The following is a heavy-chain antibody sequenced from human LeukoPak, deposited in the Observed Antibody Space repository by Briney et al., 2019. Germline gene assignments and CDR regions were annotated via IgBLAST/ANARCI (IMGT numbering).Heavy chain of an antibody. J-gene: IGHJ4*02. CDR2: ISSSSTTI. Sequence: GGSLRLSCAASGFTFSSYGMTWVRQAPGKGLEWVSYISSSSTTIYYADSVKGRFTISRDSAKNSLYLQMNSLRAEDTAVYYCAKGTTQFDYWGQGTLVTVSS. CDR1: GFTFSSYG. D-gene: IGHD4-17*01. CDR3: AKGTTQFDY. V-gene: IGHV3-48*01.